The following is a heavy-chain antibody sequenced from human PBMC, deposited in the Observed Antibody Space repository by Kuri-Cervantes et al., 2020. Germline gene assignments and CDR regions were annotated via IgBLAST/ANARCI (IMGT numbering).Heavy chain of an antibody. V-gene: IGHV4-39*07. CDR1: GGSISSRGYY. J-gene: IGHJ6*02. Sequence: SETLSLTCTVSGGSISSRGYYWGWIRQPPGKGLEWIGSIYSSGSTYYNPSLKSRVTISVDTSKNQFSLKLSSVTAADTAVYYCARDSEYYDFWSGYYTSYYGMDVWGQGTTVTASS. D-gene: IGHD3-3*01. CDR2: IYSSGST. CDR3: ARDSEYYDFWSGYYTSYYGMDV.